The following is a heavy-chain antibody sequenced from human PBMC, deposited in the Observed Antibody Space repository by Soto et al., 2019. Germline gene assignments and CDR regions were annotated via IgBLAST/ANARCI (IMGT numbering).Heavy chain of an antibody. CDR1: AIIFDDYA. Sequence: PVGSLRLSCAALAIIFDDYAMQWGRQAPGKGLEWVSGISWNSGSIGYADSVKGRFTISRDNAKNSLYLQMNSLRAEDTALYYRAKIRAVAGTPYSDYWGQGTLVTVSS. J-gene: IGHJ4*02. CDR2: ISWNSGSI. V-gene: IGHV3-9*01. CDR3: AKIRAVAGTPYSDY. D-gene: IGHD6-19*01.